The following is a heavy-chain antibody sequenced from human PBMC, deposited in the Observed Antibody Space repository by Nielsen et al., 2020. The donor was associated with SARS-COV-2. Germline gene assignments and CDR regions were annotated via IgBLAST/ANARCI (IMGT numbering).Heavy chain of an antibody. Sequence: SVKVSCKASGGTFSSYAISWVRQAPGQGLEWMGGIIPIFGTANYAQKFQGRVTMTRNTSISTAYMELSSLRSEDTAVYYCARGEYSSSPAFDPWGQGTLVTVSS. J-gene: IGHJ5*02. D-gene: IGHD6-6*01. V-gene: IGHV1-69*05. CDR2: IIPIFGTA. CDR3: ARGEYSSSPAFDP. CDR1: GGTFSSYA.